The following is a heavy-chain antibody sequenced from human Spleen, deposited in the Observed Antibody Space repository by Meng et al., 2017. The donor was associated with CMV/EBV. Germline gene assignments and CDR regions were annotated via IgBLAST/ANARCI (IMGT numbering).Heavy chain of an antibody. CDR1: GYTFTGYY. J-gene: IGHJ1*01. V-gene: IGHV1-2*02. Sequence: ASVKVSCKASGYTFTGYYMHWVRQAPGQGLEWMGWINPNSGGTNYAQKFQGRVTMTRDTSISTAYMELSRLRSDDTAVYYCARGPRIVAAGNNGYFQHWGQGTLVTVSS. D-gene: IGHD6-13*01. CDR2: INPNSGGT. CDR3: ARGPRIVAAGNNGYFQH.